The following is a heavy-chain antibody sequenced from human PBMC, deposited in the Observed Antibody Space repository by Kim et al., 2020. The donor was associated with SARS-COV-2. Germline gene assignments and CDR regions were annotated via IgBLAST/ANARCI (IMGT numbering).Heavy chain of an antibody. CDR2: IYYSGST. J-gene: IGHJ3*02. CDR3: ARRVDTAIVFDI. V-gene: IGHV4-59*08. Sequence: SETLSLTCTVSGGSISSYYWSWIRQPPGKGLEWIGYIYYSGSTNYNPSLKSRVTISVDTSKNQFSLKLSSVTAADTAVYYCARRVDTAIVFDIWGQGTMVTVSS. CDR1: GGSISSYY. D-gene: IGHD5-18*01.